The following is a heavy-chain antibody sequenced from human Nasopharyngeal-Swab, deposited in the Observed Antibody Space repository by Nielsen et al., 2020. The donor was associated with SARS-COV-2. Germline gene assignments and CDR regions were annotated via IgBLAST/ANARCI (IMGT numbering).Heavy chain of an antibody. J-gene: IGHJ6*02. CDR3: ARDRVGATEDYYYYGMDV. CDR2: IKQDGSEK. Sequence: ESLKISCAASGFTFSSYWMSWVRQAPGKGLEWVANIKQDGSEKYYVDSVKGRFTISRDNAKNSLYLQMNSLRAEDTAVYYCARDRVGATEDYYYYGMDVWGQGTTVTVSS. V-gene: IGHV3-7*01. CDR1: GFTFSSYW. D-gene: IGHD1-26*01.